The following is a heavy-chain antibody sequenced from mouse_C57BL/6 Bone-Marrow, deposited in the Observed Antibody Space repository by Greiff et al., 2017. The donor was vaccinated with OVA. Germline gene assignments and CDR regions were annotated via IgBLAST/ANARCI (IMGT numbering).Heavy chain of an antibody. Sequence: QVQLKQPGAELVMPGASVKLSCKASGYTFTSYWMHWVKQRPGQGLEWIGEIDPSDSYTNYNQKFKGKSTLTVDKSSSTAYMQLSSLTSEDSAVYYCAKVTMLRYFDVWGTGTTVTVSS. V-gene: IGHV1-69*01. CDR2: IDPSDSYT. D-gene: IGHD2-12*01. CDR1: GYTFTSYW. CDR3: AKVTMLRYFDV. J-gene: IGHJ1*03.